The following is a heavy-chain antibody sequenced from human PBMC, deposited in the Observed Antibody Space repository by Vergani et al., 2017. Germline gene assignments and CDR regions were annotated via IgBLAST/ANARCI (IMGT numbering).Heavy chain of an antibody. CDR3: AKLQGTVTTSVGH. V-gene: IGHV3-30*02. CDR2: IRYDGSNK. D-gene: IGHD4-17*01. J-gene: IGHJ4*02. CDR1: GFTFSSYG. Sequence: QVQLVESGGGVVQPGGSLRLSCAASGFTFSSYGMHWVRQAPGKGLEWVAFIRYDGSNKYYADSVKGRFTISRDNSKNTLYLQMISLRAEDTAVYYCAKLQGTVTTSVGHWGQGTLVTVSS.